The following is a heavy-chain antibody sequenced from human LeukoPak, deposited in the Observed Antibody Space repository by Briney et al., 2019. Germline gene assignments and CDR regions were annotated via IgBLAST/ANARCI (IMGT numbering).Heavy chain of an antibody. J-gene: IGHJ4*02. CDR2: IYYSGST. V-gene: IGHV4-59*08. CDR1: GGFISSYY. D-gene: IGHD3-22*01. Sequence: SETLSLTCTVSGGFISSYYWSWIRQPPGKGLEWIGYIYYSGSTNYNPSLKSRVTISVDTSKNQFSLKLSSVTAADTAVYYCARLRYYDSPPADYWGQGTLVTVSS. CDR3: ARLRYYDSPPADY.